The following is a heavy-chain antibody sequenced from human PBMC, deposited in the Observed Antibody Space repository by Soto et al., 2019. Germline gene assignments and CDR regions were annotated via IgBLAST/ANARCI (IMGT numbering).Heavy chain of an antibody. D-gene: IGHD2-15*01. V-gene: IGHV4-30-4*01. J-gene: IGHJ4*02. CDR1: GGSISSGDFY. CDR2: IYYSGST. Sequence: PSETLSLTCTVSGGSISSGDFYWSWIRQPPGKGLVWIGYIYYSGSTYYNPSLKSRVTISVDTSKNQFSLKLSSVTAADTAVYYCARDRGYCSGGSCHWGHYFDYWGQGTLVTVSS. CDR3: ARDRGYCSGGSCHWGHYFDY.